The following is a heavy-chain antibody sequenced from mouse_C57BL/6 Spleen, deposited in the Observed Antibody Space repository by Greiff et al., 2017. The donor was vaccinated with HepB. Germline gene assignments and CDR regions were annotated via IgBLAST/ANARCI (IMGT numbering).Heavy chain of an antibody. Sequence: VQLQQSGAELARPGASVKLSCKASGYTFTSYGISWVKQRTGQGLEWIGEIYPRSGNTYYNEKFKGKATLTADKSSSTAYMALRSLTSEDSAVYFCARKWGDGYFDYWGQGTTLTVSS. CDR3: ARKWGDGYFDY. V-gene: IGHV1-81*01. D-gene: IGHD2-3*01. J-gene: IGHJ2*01. CDR2: IYPRSGNT. CDR1: GYTFTSYG.